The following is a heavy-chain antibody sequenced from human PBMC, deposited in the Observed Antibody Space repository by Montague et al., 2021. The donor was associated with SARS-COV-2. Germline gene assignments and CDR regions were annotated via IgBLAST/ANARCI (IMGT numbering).Heavy chain of an antibody. D-gene: IGHD2-2*01. CDR2: TYYRFKRYN. V-gene: IGHV6-1*01. Sequence: CAISGDSVAVEEPTRSWNRQSPASRLHWQVRTYYRFKRYNDYAESVKSRITIDPDTSKHQFSLHLNSVTPEDTAVYYCARIPVGSKYYFDFWGQGTLVTVSS. J-gene: IGHJ4*02. CDR3: ARIPVGSKYYFDF. CDR1: GDSVAVEEPT.